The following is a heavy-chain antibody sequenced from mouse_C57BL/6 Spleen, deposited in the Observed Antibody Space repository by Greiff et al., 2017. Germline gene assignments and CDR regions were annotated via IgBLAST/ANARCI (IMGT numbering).Heavy chain of an antibody. V-gene: IGHV1-53*01. CDR2: INPSNGGT. CDR1: GYTFTSSW. D-gene: IGHD4-1*01. J-gene: IGHJ3*01. CDR3: ARGGANCDVWFAY. Sequence: QVQLQQPGTELVKPGASVKLSCKASGYTFTSSWMHWVKQRPGQGLEWIGNINPSNGGTNYNEKVKSKATLTVDKSSSTAYMQLSSLTSEDSAVYYCARGGANCDVWFAYWGQGTLVTVSA.